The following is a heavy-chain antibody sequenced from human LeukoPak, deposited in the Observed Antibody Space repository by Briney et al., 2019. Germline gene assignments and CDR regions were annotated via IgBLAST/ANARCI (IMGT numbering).Heavy chain of an antibody. CDR2: INHSGST. V-gene: IGHV4-34*01. CDR3: ARGYCSSTSCYGNWFDP. D-gene: IGHD2-2*01. Sequence: SETLSLTCPVYGGSFSGYYWSWIRQPPGKGLEWIGEINHSGSTNYNPSLKSRVTISVDTSKSQFSLKLSSVTAADTAVYYCARGYCSSTSCYGNWFDPWGQGTLVTVSS. J-gene: IGHJ5*02. CDR1: GGSFSGYY.